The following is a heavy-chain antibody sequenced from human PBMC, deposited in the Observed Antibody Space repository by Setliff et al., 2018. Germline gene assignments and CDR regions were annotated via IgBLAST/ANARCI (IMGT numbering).Heavy chain of an antibody. V-gene: IGHV4-59*01. CDR2: TYESRTS. Sequence: PSETLSLTCSVSGDSITDYYWTWIRQPPGKGLEWIGHTYESRTSNYNPSLNSRVTISGDTSKNEVTLKLTSVTAADTAVYYCARRQYYDSSGYYYEPPLPFDYWGQGTLVTVSS. CDR3: ARRQYYDSSGYYYEPPLPFDY. CDR1: GDSITDYY. D-gene: IGHD3-22*01. J-gene: IGHJ4*02.